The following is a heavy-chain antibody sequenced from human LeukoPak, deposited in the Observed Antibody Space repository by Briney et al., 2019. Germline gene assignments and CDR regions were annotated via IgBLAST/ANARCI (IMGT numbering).Heavy chain of an antibody. J-gene: IGHJ2*01. CDR1: GYTFTSYG. Sequence: ASVKVSCKASGYTFTSYGISWVRQAPGQGLEWMGWISAYNGNTNYAQSLQGRVTMTADTSTSTTYMELRSLRSDDTAVYYCARYYDILTGYHRDWYFDLWGRGTLVTVSS. CDR2: ISAYNGNT. V-gene: IGHV1-18*01. CDR3: ARYYDILTGYHRDWYFDL. D-gene: IGHD3-9*01.